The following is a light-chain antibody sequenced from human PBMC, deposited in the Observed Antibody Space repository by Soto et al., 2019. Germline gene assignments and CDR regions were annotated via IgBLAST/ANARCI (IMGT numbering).Light chain of an antibody. CDR1: QSVSSSY. CDR2: DAS. Sequence: EIVLTQSPGTLSLSPGERATLSCRASQSVSSSYLAWYQQKPGQAPRLLIYDASSRSTGIPDRFSGSGSGTDFTLTISSLEPEDCAVYFCQQYGCSPYTFGQGTKLESK. J-gene: IGKJ2*01. CDR3: QQYGCSPYT. V-gene: IGKV3-20*01.